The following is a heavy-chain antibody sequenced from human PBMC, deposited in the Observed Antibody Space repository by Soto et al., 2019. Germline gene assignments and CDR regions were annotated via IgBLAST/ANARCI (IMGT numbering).Heavy chain of an antibody. V-gene: IGHV1-69*08. D-gene: IGHD3-9*01. Sequence: QVQLVQSGAEVKKPGSSGKVSCKASEATFSGYTISWVRQAPGQGLEWMGRIIPILGIANYAQKFQGRVTITADKSTSTAYMELSSLRSEDTAVYYCAREPDSILTGYDEDEKGIGYFGYWGQGTLVTVSS. J-gene: IGHJ4*02. CDR2: IIPILGIA. CDR3: AREPDSILTGYDEDEKGIGYFGY. CDR1: EATFSGYT.